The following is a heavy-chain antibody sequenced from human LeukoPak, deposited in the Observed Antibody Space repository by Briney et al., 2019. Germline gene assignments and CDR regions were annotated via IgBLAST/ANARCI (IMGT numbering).Heavy chain of an antibody. Sequence: ASVKVSCKASGYTFTSYDINWVRQATGQGLEWMGWMNPNSGNTGYAQKFQGRVTITRNTSISTAYMELSSLRSEDTAVYYCARGVAARRRGYYYYYMDVWGKGTTVTVSS. D-gene: IGHD6-6*01. CDR2: MNPNSGNT. J-gene: IGHJ6*03. CDR1: GYTFTSYD. CDR3: ARGVAARRRGYYYYYMDV. V-gene: IGHV1-8*03.